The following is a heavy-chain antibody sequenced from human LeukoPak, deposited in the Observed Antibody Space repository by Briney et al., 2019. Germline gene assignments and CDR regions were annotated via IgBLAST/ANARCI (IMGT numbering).Heavy chain of an antibody. D-gene: IGHD3-10*01. CDR2: INSDGSST. J-gene: IGHJ4*02. CDR1: GFTFSSYW. V-gene: IGHV3-74*01. Sequence: PGGSLRLSCAASGFTFSSYWMHWVRQAPGKGLVWVSRINSDGSSTSYADSVKGRFTISRDNAKNTLHLQMNSLRAEDTAVYYCAKDFNGSGSTGYFDYWGQGTLVTVSS. CDR3: AKDFNGSGSTGYFDY.